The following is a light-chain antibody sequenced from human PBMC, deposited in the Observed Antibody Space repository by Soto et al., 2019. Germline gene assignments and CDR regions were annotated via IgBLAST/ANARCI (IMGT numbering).Light chain of an antibody. V-gene: IGKV3-15*01. Sequence: EIVMTQSPVTLSVSPGERATLSCRASQSVSSNLAWYQQKPGQAPRLLIYDASTRATGIPARFSGSGSGTEFTLTISSLQSEDFAVYYCHQYYNWPRTFGQGTKVEIK. CDR1: QSVSSN. CDR3: HQYYNWPRT. CDR2: DAS. J-gene: IGKJ1*01.